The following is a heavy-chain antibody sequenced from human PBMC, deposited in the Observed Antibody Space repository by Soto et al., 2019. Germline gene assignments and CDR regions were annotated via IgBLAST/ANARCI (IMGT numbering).Heavy chain of an antibody. Sequence: PSETLSLTCSVSGDSISSSSSYWGWIRQPPGKGLEWIGTMYDSGNTQYKSSLKSRVSISADRSKNHFSLKLSSVTAADTAVYYCARGPPGYYYYGMDVWGQGTTVTVSS. CDR1: GDSISSSSSY. V-gene: IGHV4-39*02. J-gene: IGHJ6*02. CDR3: ARGPPGYYYYGMDV. CDR2: MYDSGNT.